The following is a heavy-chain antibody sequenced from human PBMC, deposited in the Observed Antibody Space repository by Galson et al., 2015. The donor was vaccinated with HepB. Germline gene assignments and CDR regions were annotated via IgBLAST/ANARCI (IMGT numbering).Heavy chain of an antibody. J-gene: IGHJ4*02. CDR1: GFTFSSDS. CDR2: ISSSSSII. Sequence: SLRLSCAASGFTFSSDSMNWVRQAPGKGLEWVSYISSSSSIIYYADSVKGRFTISRDNAKNSLHLQMNSLRAEDAAVYYCARGLRKYGGYGVYWGQGTLVTVSS. CDR3: ARGLRKYGGYGVY. V-gene: IGHV3-48*01. D-gene: IGHD4-23*01.